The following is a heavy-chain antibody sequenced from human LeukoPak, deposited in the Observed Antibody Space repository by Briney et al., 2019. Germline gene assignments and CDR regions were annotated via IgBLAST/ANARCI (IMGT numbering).Heavy chain of an antibody. J-gene: IGHJ4*02. CDR3: AKGSAPVYGSGSDH. V-gene: IGHV3-23*01. CDR2: ISGSGGTT. Sequence: GGSLRLSCAASGFTFSSYAMSWVRQAPGKGLEWVSTISGSGGTTYYADSVKGRFTLSRDNSKSTLYLQMNSLRAEDTAVYYCAKGSAPVYGSGSDHWGQGTLVTVSS. CDR1: GFTFSSYA. D-gene: IGHD3-10*01.